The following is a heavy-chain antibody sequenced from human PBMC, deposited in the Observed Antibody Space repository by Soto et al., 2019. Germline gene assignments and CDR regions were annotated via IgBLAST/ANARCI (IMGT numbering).Heavy chain of an antibody. Sequence: SETLSLTCAVYGGSFSGYYWSWIRQPPGKGLEWIGEINHSGSTNYNPSLKSRVTISVDTSKNQFSLKLSSVTATDTAVYYCARVVISGFWSGLLDYWGQGTLVTVSS. CDR2: INHSGST. CDR3: ARVVISGFWSGLLDY. CDR1: GGSFSGYY. D-gene: IGHD3-3*01. V-gene: IGHV4-34*01. J-gene: IGHJ4*02.